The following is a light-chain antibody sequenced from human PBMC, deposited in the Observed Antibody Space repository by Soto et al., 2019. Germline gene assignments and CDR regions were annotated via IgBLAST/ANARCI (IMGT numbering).Light chain of an antibody. CDR1: QSISSSY. J-gene: IGKJ4*01. CDR3: QQYGISPLT. Sequence: EIVLTQSPGTLSLSPGERATLSCRASQSISSSYLAWSQQKPGQAPRLLIYGASSRATGIPDRFSGSGSGTDFTITISRLQPEDFAVYYCQQYGISPLTFGGGTKVEIK. V-gene: IGKV3-20*01. CDR2: GAS.